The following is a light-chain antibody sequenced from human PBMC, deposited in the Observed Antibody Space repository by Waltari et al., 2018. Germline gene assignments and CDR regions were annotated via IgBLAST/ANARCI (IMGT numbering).Light chain of an antibody. CDR2: KAS. CDR3: QQYNSYSMWT. CDR1: HNIVSW. V-gene: IGKV1-5*03. Sequence: DIQITQSPSTLSASVGDRVTITCRASHNIVSWLAWDQQKPGKAPRLVMYKASRLASGVPSRFSGSESGTEFTLTITGLQPDDFGTYYCQQYNSYSMWTFGQGTKVEVK. J-gene: IGKJ1*01.